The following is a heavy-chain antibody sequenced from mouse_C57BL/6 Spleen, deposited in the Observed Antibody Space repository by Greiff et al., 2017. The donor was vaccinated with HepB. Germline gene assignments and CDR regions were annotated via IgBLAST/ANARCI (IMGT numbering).Heavy chain of an antibody. CDR1: GFTFSDYG. J-gene: IGHJ1*03. CDR3: ARSYYYGSSYWYFDV. Sequence: EVQGVESGGGLVKPGGSLKLSCAASGFTFSDYGMHWVRQAPEKGLEWVAYISSGSSTIYYADTVKGRFTISIDNAKNTLFLQMTSLRSEDTAMYYCARSYYYGSSYWYFDVWGTGTTVTVSS. D-gene: IGHD1-1*01. CDR2: ISSGSSTI. V-gene: IGHV5-17*01.